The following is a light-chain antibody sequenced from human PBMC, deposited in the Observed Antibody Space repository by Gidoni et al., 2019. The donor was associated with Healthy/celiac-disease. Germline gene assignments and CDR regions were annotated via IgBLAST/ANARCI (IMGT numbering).Light chain of an antibody. CDR1: QSVSSY. Sequence: EIVLTQSPATLSLSPGERATLSCRASQSVSSYLAWYQQKPGQAPRLLIYDASNRATGIPARFSGRGSGTDFPLTISSLEPEDFAVYYCQQRSNWPPLTFGGXTKVEIK. CDR2: DAS. CDR3: QQRSNWPPLT. J-gene: IGKJ4*01. V-gene: IGKV3-11*01.